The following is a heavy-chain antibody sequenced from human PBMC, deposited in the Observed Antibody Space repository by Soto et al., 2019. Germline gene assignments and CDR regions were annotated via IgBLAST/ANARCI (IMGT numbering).Heavy chain of an antibody. Sequence: ASLCIACAVLGVSVNISMLCEWVRQSRGGVVGWVIKNYHGGSVVYNPSLRSRLTLSTDRSKNQFSVKLYSVTAEDTAVYFCASSPAAYFGVLSIPYYFDWWGQGAPVTVYS. CDR2: NYHGGSV. V-gene: IGHV4-4*01. CDR3: ASSPAAYFGVLSIPYYFDW. CDR1: GVSVNISML. D-gene: IGHD3-3*01. J-gene: IGHJ4*02.